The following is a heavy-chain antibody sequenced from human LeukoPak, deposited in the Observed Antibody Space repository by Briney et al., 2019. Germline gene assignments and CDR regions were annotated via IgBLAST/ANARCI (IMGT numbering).Heavy chain of an antibody. V-gene: IGHV3-11*04. CDR2: ISNSGNSI. Sequence: GGPLSLSCAASGFTFRDYYMKGLRQAPGRGREGMSYISNSGNSIYQADSVKGRFTISSDNAENSVSLQMDSLRAEDTAVYYCATYFIGSPGTFDYWGRGTLVTVSS. D-gene: IGHD6-13*01. CDR1: GFTFRDYY. CDR3: ATYFIGSPGTFDY. J-gene: IGHJ4*02.